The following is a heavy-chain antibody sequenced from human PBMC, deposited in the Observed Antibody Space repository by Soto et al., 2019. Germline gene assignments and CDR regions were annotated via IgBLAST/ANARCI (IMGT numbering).Heavy chain of an antibody. J-gene: IGHJ4*02. CDR1: GFTFSSYA. CDR2: ISGSGGST. D-gene: IGHD6-13*01. Sequence: GGSLRLSCAASGFTFSSYAMSWVRQAPGKGLEWVSVISGSGGSTYYADTVKGRFTISRDNSKNTLYLQMNSLRAEDTAGYYCARRGPGTYFDYWGQGTLVTVSS. CDR3: ARRGPGTYFDY. V-gene: IGHV3-23*01.